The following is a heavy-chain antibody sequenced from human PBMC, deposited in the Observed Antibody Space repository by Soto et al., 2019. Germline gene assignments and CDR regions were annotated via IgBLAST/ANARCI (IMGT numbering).Heavy chain of an antibody. J-gene: IGHJ4*01. V-gene: IGHV3-23*01. CDR2: ISPPGGTT. CDR1: RFAFGRFA. Sequence: PGGCLRPAGVEARFAFGRFASIWVRQAPGKGLEWVSTISPPGGTTFYADSARGRFTISRDNSKNTLYLELNSLRTEDTAFYFCATPRPGSHGYSFWGHGALVTVP. D-gene: IGHD3-16*01. CDR3: ATPRPGSHGYSF.